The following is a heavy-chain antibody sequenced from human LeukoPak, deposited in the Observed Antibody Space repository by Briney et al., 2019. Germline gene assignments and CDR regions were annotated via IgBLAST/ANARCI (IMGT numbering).Heavy chain of an antibody. Sequence: GGSLRLSCAASGFTFTTYAMNWVRQAPGKGREWVSSISGSGDSTYYADPVKGRFTISRDNSKNTVYLQMNSLRAEDTAIYYCAKSPGYSGSYPAFDYWGQGALVTVSS. CDR2: ISGSGDST. V-gene: IGHV3-23*01. J-gene: IGHJ4*02. D-gene: IGHD1-26*01. CDR3: AKSPGYSGSYPAFDY. CDR1: GFTFTTYA.